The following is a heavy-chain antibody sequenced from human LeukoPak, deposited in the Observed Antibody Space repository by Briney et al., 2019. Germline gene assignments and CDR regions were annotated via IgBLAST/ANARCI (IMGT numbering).Heavy chain of an antibody. CDR1: EFTFSSYA. CDR3: ARGQWDIVVVPAAVSFDY. D-gene: IGHD2-2*01. CDR2: ISYDGSNK. J-gene: IGHJ4*02. Sequence: PGRSLRLSCAASEFTFSSYAMHWVRQAPGKGLEWVAVISYDGSNKYYADSVKGRFTISRDNSKNTLYLQMNSLRAEDTAVYFCARGQWDIVVVPAAVSFDYWGQGTLVTVSS. V-gene: IGHV3-30-3*01.